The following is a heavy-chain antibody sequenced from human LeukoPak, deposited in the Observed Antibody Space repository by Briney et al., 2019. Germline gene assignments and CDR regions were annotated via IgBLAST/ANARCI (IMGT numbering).Heavy chain of an antibody. D-gene: IGHD3-10*01. V-gene: IGHV3-30-3*01. CDR2: ISYDGSNK. J-gene: IGHJ4*02. CDR1: GFTFSSYA. CDR3: ASGERSPEGNPVMYVY. Sequence: GGSLRLSCAASGFTFSSYAMHWVRQAPGKGLEWVAVISYDGSNKYYADSVKGRFTISRDNSKNTLYLQMNSLRAEDTAVYYCASGERSPEGNPVMYVYWGQGTLVTVSS.